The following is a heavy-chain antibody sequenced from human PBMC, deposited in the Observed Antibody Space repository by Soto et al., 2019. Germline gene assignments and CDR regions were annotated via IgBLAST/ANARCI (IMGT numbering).Heavy chain of an antibody. V-gene: IGHV1-69*01. Sequence: QVQLVQSGAEVKKPGSSVKVSCKTSGGTFSSYAISWVRQAPGQGLEWMGGIIPIFGTANYAQKFQGRVPITADESTSTAYMELSSLRSEDTAVYYCARVAVVVLAAATRGYYFDYWGQGTLVTVSS. J-gene: IGHJ4*02. CDR2: IIPIFGTA. CDR1: GGTFSSYA. D-gene: IGHD2-2*01. CDR3: ARVAVVVLAAATRGYYFDY.